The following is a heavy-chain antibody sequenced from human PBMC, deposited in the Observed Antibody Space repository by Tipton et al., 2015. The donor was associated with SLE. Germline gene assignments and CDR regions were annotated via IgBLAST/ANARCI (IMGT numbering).Heavy chain of an antibody. V-gene: IGHV4-4*07. CDR1: GDSITGYY. J-gene: IGHJ6*02. Sequence: TLSLTCTVSGDSITGYYWSWIRQLAGKGLEWIGRVYSTGSTNYNPSLKSRVTMSADTSKNQFSLNLNSVTAADTAFYYCARIGYSKDDVWGQGTTVTVSS. CDR3: ARIGYSKDDV. CDR2: VYSTGST. D-gene: IGHD4-11*01.